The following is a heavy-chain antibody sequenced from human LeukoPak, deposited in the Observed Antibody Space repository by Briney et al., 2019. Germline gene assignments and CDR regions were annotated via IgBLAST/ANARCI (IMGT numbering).Heavy chain of an antibody. Sequence: ASVKVSCKASGYTFTSYGISWVRQAPGQGLEWMGWISAYNGNTNYAQKLQGRVTMTTDTSASTAYMELRSLRSDDTAVYYCARGLWFGELLGALVYWGQGTLVTVSS. J-gene: IGHJ4*02. CDR1: GYTFTSYG. CDR2: ISAYNGNT. V-gene: IGHV1-18*01. CDR3: ARGLWFGELLGALVY. D-gene: IGHD3-10*01.